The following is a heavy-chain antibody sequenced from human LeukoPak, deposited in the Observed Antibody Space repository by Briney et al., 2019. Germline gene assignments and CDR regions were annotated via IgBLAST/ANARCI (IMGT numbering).Heavy chain of an antibody. V-gene: IGHV5-51*01. CDR1: GYSFTSYW. Sequence: GESLKISCKGSGYSFTSYWIGWVRQMPGKGLEWMGIIYPGDSDTRYSPSFQGQVTISADKSISTAYLQWSSLKASDTAMYYCARIVRGYSSSWYFSPSYFDYWGQGTLVTVSS. CDR2: IYPGDSDT. CDR3: ARIVRGYSSSWYFSPSYFDY. J-gene: IGHJ4*02. D-gene: IGHD6-13*01.